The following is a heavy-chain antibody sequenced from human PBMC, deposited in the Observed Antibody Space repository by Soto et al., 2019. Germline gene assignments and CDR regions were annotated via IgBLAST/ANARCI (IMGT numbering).Heavy chain of an antibody. V-gene: IGHV1-18*01. CDR2: ISAYNGNT. J-gene: IGHJ4*02. D-gene: IGHD6-19*01. CDR1: GFTFTSSA. Sequence: ASVKVSCKASGFTFTSSAMQWVRQAPGQGLEWMGWISAYNGNTNYAQKLQGRVTMTTDTSTSTAYMELRSLRSDDTAVYYCARDRLYSSGWYGYWGQGTLVTVSS. CDR3: ARDRLYSSGWYGY.